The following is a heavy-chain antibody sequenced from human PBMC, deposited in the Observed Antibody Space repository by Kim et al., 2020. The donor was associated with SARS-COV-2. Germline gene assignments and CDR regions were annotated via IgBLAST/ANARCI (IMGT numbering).Heavy chain of an antibody. CDR2: IIPIFGTA. V-gene: IGHV1-69*13. D-gene: IGHD3-16*01. J-gene: IGHJ3*02. CDR1: GGTFSSYA. Sequence: SVKVSCKASGGTFSSYAISWVRQAPGQGLEWMGGIIPIFGTANYAQKFQGRVTITADESTSTAYMELSSLRSEDTAVYYCAKGTPFPLRPWGAFDIWGQGTMVTVSS. CDR3: AKGTPFPLRPWGAFDI.